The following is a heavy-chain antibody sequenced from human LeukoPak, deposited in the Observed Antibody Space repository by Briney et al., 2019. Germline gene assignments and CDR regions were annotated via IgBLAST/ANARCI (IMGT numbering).Heavy chain of an antibody. D-gene: IGHD3-3*01. Sequence: ASVKVSCKASGYTFTSYDINWVRQATGQGPEWMGWMNPGSGNTGYAQRFQGRVTMTRDTSINTAYLELSSLTSEDTAVYYCADGGTITIFKSDGDWGQGTLVTVSS. CDR3: ADGGTITIFKSDGD. CDR2: MNPGSGNT. J-gene: IGHJ4*02. V-gene: IGHV1-8*01. CDR1: GYTFTSYD.